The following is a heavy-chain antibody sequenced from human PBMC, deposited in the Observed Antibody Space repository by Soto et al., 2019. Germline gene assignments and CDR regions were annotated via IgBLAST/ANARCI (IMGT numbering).Heavy chain of an antibody. D-gene: IGHD3-3*01. J-gene: IGHJ6*02. Sequence: PGESLKISCKGSGYSFTSYWIGWVRQMPGKGLEWMGIIYPGDSDTRYSPSFQGQVTISADKSISTAYLQWSSLKASDTAMYYCARSPAYYDFWSGYHLYYYSMDVWGQGTTVTVSS. CDR2: IYPGDSDT. CDR1: GYSFTSYW. CDR3: ARSPAYYDFWSGYHLYYYSMDV. V-gene: IGHV5-51*01.